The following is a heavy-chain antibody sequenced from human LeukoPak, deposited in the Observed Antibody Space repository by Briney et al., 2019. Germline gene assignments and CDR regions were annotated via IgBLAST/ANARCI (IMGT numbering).Heavy chain of an antibody. J-gene: IGHJ4*02. D-gene: IGHD5-24*01. CDR2: IYYSGST. CDR3: ARGGLATITAVPFDY. Sequence: SETLSLTCTVSGGSISSYYWSWIRQPPGKGLEWIGYIYYSGSTNYNPSLKSRVTISVDTSKNQFSLKLSSVTAADTAVYYCARGGLATITAVPFDYWGQGILVTVSS. CDR1: GGSISSYY. V-gene: IGHV4-59*01.